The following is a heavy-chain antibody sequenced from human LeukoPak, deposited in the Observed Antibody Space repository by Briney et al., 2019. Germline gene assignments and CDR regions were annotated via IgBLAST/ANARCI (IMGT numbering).Heavy chain of an antibody. CDR3: AKDVSGSYLDAFGI. CDR2: ISWNSGSI. CDR1: GFTFDDYA. V-gene: IGHV3-9*03. Sequence: GRSLRLSCAASGFTFDDYAMHWVRQAPGKGLEWVSGISWNSGSIGYADSVKGRFTISRDNAKNSLYLQMNSLRAEDMALYYCAKDVSGSYLDAFGIWGQGTMVTVSS. J-gene: IGHJ3*02. D-gene: IGHD6-19*01.